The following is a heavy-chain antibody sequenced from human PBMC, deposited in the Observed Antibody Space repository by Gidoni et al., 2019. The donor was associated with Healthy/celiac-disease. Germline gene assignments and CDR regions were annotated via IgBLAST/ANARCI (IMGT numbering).Heavy chain of an antibody. CDR1: GYTFTSYY. D-gene: IGHD3-10*01. Sequence: QVQLVQSGAEVKKPGASVKVSCKASGYTFTSYYMHWVRQAPGKGLEWMGIINPSGGSTSYAQKFQGRVTMTRDTSTSTVYMELSSLRSEDTAVYYCARDRGSRVSSDYWGQGTLVTVSS. CDR3: ARDRGSRVSSDY. V-gene: IGHV1-46*01. J-gene: IGHJ4*02. CDR2: INPSGGST.